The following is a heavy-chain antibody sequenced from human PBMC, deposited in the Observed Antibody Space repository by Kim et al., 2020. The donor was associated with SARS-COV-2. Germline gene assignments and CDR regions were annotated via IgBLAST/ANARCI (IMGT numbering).Heavy chain of an antibody. V-gene: IGHV3-21*01. CDR1: GFTFSSYS. D-gene: IGHD2-15*01. CDR2: ISSSSSYI. Sequence: GGSLRLSCAASGFTFSSYSMNWVRQAPGKGLEWVSSISSSSSYIYYADSVKGRFTISRDNAKNSLYLQMNSLRAEDTAVYYCARGPPDIVVVVADVSSDYWGQGTLVTVSS. J-gene: IGHJ4*02. CDR3: ARGPPDIVVVVADVSSDY.